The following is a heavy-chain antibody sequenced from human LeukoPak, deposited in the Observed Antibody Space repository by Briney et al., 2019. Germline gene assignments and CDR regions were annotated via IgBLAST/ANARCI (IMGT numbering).Heavy chain of an antibody. V-gene: IGHV3-74*01. CDR2: INSGGRST. J-gene: IGHJ5*02. Sequence: PGGSLRLSCAASGFTFCSYWMHWVRQAPGKGLVWVSRINSGGRSTSYSDSVKGPFTISRDNAKNTLYLQMNSLRAEDTAVYYCARDPKYYYGSGSYSGGWFDPWGQGTLVTVSS. CDR1: GFTFCSYW. D-gene: IGHD3-10*01. CDR3: ARDPKYYYGSGSYSGGWFDP.